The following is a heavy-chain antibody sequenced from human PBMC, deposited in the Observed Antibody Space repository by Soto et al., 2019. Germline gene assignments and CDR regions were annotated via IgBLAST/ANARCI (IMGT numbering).Heavy chain of an antibody. D-gene: IGHD3-10*01. CDR1: GFTFSSYA. J-gene: IGHJ4*02. V-gene: IGHV3-23*01. Sequence: SGGSLRLSCAASGFTFSSYAMSWVRQAPGKGLEWVSAISGSGGSTYYADSVKGRFTISRDNSKNTLYLQMNSLRAEDTAVYYCAKDDITMVRGVIIKQDYWGQGTLVTVSS. CDR2: ISGSGGST. CDR3: AKDDITMVRGVIIKQDY.